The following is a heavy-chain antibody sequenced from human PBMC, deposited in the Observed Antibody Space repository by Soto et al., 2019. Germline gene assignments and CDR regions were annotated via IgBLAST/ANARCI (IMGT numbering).Heavy chain of an antibody. J-gene: IGHJ4*02. CDR1: GFTFSSYA. CDR2: ISGSGGST. Sequence: GGSLRLSCAASGFTFSSYAMSWVRQAPGKGLEWVSAISGSGGSTYYADSVKGRFTISRDNSKNTLYLQMNSLRAEDTAVYYCAKDNGDLFFGVLYYFDYWGQGTLVTVSS. V-gene: IGHV3-23*01. CDR3: AKDNGDLFFGVLYYFDY. D-gene: IGHD3-3*01.